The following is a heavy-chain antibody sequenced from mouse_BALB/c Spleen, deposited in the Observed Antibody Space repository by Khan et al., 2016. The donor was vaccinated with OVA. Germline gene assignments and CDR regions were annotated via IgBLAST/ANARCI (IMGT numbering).Heavy chain of an antibody. CDR3: ARTITTVEGYYYAMDY. Sequence: EVELVESGGDLVKPGGSLKLSCAASGFTFSSYGMSWVRQTPDKRLEWVATISSGGHYTYFPDSVRGRFTISRDNAKNTLYLQLSSLKSEDTAMYYCARTITTVEGYYYAMDYWGQGTSVTVSS. CDR2: ISSGGHYT. D-gene: IGHD1-1*01. J-gene: IGHJ4*01. CDR1: GFTFSSYG. V-gene: IGHV5-6*01.